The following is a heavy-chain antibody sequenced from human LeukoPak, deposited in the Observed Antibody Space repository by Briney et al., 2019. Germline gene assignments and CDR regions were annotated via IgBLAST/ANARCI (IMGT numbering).Heavy chain of an antibody. V-gene: IGHV4-59*08. CDR2: IYNSEST. Sequence: TASETLSLTCTVSGGSISRYYWSWIRQPPGKGLEWIGYIYNSESTKYNPSLKSRVTISVDTSKNQFSLKLSSVTAADTAVYYCARGKPSYGSGTFYRPLEPNYMDVWGKGTTVTVSS. CDR1: GGSISRYY. D-gene: IGHD3-10*01. J-gene: IGHJ6*03. CDR3: ARGKPSYGSGTFYRPLEPNYMDV.